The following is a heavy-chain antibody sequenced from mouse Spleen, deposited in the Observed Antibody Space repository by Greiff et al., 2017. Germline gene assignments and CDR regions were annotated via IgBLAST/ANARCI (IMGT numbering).Heavy chain of an antibody. CDR3: AKISLITTVVATDYYAMDY. Sequence: VKLQESGPGLVQPSQSLSITCTVSGFSLTSYGVHWVRQSPGKGLEWLGVIWRGGSTDYNAAFMSRLSITKDNSKSQVFFKMNSLQADDTAIYYCAKISLITTVVATDYYAMDYWGQGTSVTVSS. D-gene: IGHD1-1*01. CDR2: IWRGGST. V-gene: IGHV2-5*01. CDR1: GFSLTSYG. J-gene: IGHJ4*01.